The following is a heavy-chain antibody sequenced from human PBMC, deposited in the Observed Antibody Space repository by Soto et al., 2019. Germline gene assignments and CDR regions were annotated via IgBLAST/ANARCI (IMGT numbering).Heavy chain of an antibody. D-gene: IGHD1-26*01. J-gene: IGHJ4*02. CDR2: IIPIFGTA. V-gene: IGHV1-69*01. Sequence: QGQLVQSGAEVKKPGSSVKVSCKASGGTFSSYSINWVRQAPGQGLEWMGEIIPIFGTANYAQKFQGRVTITADESTRTAYMELSSPRSEDTAVYYCALDGGTHSGRIDYWGQGTLVTVSS. CDR1: GGTFSSYS. CDR3: ALDGGTHSGRIDY.